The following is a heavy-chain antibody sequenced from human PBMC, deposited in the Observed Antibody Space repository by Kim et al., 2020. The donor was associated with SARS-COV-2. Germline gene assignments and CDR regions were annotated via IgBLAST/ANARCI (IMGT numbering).Heavy chain of an antibody. CDR2: IYYSGST. D-gene: IGHD6-19*01. J-gene: IGHJ4*02. Sequence: SETLSLTCTVSGGSISSSNYYWGWIRQPPGKGLEWIGSIYYSGSTYYNPSLKSRVTISVDTSKNQFSLKLSSVTAADTAVYYCARPKDSSGWYFDYWGQGTLVTVFS. CDR1: GGSISSSNYY. V-gene: IGHV4-39*01. CDR3: ARPKDSSGWYFDY.